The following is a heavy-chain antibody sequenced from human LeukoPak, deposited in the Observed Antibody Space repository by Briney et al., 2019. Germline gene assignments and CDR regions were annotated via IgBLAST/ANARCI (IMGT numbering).Heavy chain of an antibody. V-gene: IGHV4-59*01. CDR1: GGSISSYY. CDR3: ARVGGYCSGGSCYYNYYYMDV. Sequence: PSETLSLTCTVSGGSISSYYWSWLRQPPGKGLEWIGYIYYSGSTNYNPSLKSRVTISVDTSKNQFSLKLSSVTAADTAVYYCARVGGYCSGGSCYYNYYYMDVWGKGTTVTVSS. CDR2: IYYSGST. J-gene: IGHJ6*03. D-gene: IGHD2-15*01.